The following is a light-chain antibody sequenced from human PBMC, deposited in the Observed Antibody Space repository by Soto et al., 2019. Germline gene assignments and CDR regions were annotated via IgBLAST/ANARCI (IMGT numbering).Light chain of an antibody. CDR3: DETYGPPWT. V-gene: IGKV4-1*01. CDR2: WAS. CDR1: QSLLYYVNNKNY. J-gene: IGKJ1*01. Sequence: DIVMTQSPESLAVSLGERATIKCKSSQSLLYYVNNKNYLACFQQKPGQPPKMLIYWASTRESDVPDRFSGSGSGTDFTLTISTLQAEDVAVYFGDETYGPPWTFGHGTKVEIK.